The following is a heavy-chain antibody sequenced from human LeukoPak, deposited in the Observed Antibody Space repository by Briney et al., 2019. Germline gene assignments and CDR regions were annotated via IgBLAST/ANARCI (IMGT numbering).Heavy chain of an antibody. J-gene: IGHJ1*01. V-gene: IGHV3-30*18. CDR2: ISYDGSTK. CDR1: GFTFSSHG. CDR3: AKESGSRSYGAYFPH. D-gene: IGHD6-13*01. Sequence: PGGSLRLSCAASGFTFSSHGMQWVRQAPGKGLEWVAVISYDGSTKYYADSAKGRFTISRDNSKSTLYLQMNSLRAEDTAVYYCAKESGSRSYGAYFPHWGQGTLVTVSS.